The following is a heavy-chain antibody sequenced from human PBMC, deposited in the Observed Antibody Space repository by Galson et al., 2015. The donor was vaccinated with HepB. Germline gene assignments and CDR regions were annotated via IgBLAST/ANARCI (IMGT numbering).Heavy chain of an antibody. V-gene: IGHV3-74*01. D-gene: IGHD6-19*01. CDR1: GFTFSSYW. CDR3: ARVKGGSSGWYGGWFDP. Sequence: SLRLSCAASGFTFSSYWMHWVRQAPGKGLVWVSRINSDGSSTSYADSVKGRFTISRDNAKNTLDLQMNSLRAEDTAVYYCARVKGGSSGWYGGWFDPWGQGTLVTVSS. CDR2: INSDGSST. J-gene: IGHJ5*02.